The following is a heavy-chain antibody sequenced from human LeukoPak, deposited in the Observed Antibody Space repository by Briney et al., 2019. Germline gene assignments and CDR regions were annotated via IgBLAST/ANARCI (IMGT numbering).Heavy chain of an antibody. J-gene: IGHJ6*04. CDR2: ISGSGDTT. V-gene: IGHV3-23*01. Sequence: PGGSLRLSCDTSGFTFSNYAMNWVRQAPGKGLEWVSAISGSGDTTYYADSVKGRFTISRDNSRTSLYLQMNSLRVDDTAVYYCAKDVDGYDILTGPMDVWGKGTTVTVSS. D-gene: IGHD3-9*01. CDR1: GFTFSNYA. CDR3: AKDVDGYDILTGPMDV.